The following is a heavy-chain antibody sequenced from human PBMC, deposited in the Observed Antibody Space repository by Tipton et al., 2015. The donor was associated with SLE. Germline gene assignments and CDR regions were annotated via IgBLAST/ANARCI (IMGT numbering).Heavy chain of an antibody. CDR2: IKSKNHGGTI. Sequence: GSLRLSCITSGFIFDFAWMSWVRQAPGKGLEWVGRIKSKNHGGTIDYAAPVEGRFIISRDDSKNTLYLQMNSLKVEDTAVYYCTTDPLTKLSDSPDYWGQGTLVTVSS. V-gene: IGHV3-15*01. CDR1: GFIFDFAW. CDR3: TTDPLTKLSDSPDY. J-gene: IGHJ4*02. D-gene: IGHD1-1*01.